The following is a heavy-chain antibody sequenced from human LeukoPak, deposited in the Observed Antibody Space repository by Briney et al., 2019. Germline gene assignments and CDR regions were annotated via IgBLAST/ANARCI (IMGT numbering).Heavy chain of an antibody. CDR3: VKDLSYESSGYVFDY. CDR2: VSWDGTT. J-gene: IGHJ4*02. V-gene: IGHV3-43*01. Sequence: PGGSPRLSCAASGFTFEDYTMHWVRQAPGKTLEWVSLVSWDGTTYYTDSVKGRFTISRGNSKNSLYLQMDTLRSEDTAFYYCVKDLSYESSGYVFDYWGQGTLVTVSS. D-gene: IGHD3-22*01. CDR1: GFTFEDYT.